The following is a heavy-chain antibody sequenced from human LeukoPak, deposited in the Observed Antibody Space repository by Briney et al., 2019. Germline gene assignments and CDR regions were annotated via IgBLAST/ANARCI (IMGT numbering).Heavy chain of an antibody. CDR2: IYSGGST. CDR1: GFTVSSIY. J-gene: IGHJ4*02. V-gene: IGHV3-66*02. Sequence: PGGSLRLSCAVSGFTVSSIYMSWVRQALGQGLEWVSVIYSGGSTYYADSVKGRFTISRDNSKNTLYLQMNSLRAEDTAVYYCAREIAARLDYWGQGTLVTVSS. D-gene: IGHD6-6*01. CDR3: AREIAARLDY.